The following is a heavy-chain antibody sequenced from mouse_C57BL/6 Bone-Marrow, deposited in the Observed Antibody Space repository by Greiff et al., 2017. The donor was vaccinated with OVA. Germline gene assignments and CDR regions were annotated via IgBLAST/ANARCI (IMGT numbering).Heavy chain of an antibody. V-gene: IGHV1-80*01. Sequence: ESGAELVKPGASVKISCKASGYAFSSYWMNWVKQRPGKGLEWIGQIYPGDGDTNYNGKFKGKATLTADKSSSTAYMQLSSLTSEDSAVYFCARTGTRDFDVWGTGTTVTVSS. CDR2: IYPGDGDT. J-gene: IGHJ1*03. CDR1: GYAFSSYW. D-gene: IGHD4-1*01. CDR3: ARTGTRDFDV.